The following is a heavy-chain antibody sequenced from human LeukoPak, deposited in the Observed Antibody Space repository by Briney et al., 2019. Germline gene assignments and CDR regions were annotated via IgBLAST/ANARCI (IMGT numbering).Heavy chain of an antibody. V-gene: IGHV4-4*02. D-gene: IGHD6-19*01. CDR2: IYHSGST. CDR3: ARVPVAGTAYFDY. Sequence: SGTLSLTCAVSGGSISSSNWWSRVRQPPGKGLEWIGEIYHSGSTNYNPSLKSRVTISVDKSKNQFSLKLSSVTAADTAVYYCARVPVAGTAYFDYWGQGTLVTVSS. CDR1: GGSISSSNW. J-gene: IGHJ4*02.